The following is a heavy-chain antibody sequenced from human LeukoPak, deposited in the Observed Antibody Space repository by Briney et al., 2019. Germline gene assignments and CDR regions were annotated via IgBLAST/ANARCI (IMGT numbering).Heavy chain of an antibody. CDR1: GFTFSSYS. CDR2: ISSSSSYI. D-gene: IGHD6-25*01. CDR3: ARSGRSYSSGGNWFDL. Sequence: PGGSLRLSCAASGFTFSSYSMNWVRQAPGKGLEWVSSISSSSSYIYYAASVKGRFTISRDNAKNSLYLQMNSLRAEDTAVYYCARSGRSYSSGGNWFDLWGQGTLVTVSS. J-gene: IGHJ5*02. V-gene: IGHV3-21*01.